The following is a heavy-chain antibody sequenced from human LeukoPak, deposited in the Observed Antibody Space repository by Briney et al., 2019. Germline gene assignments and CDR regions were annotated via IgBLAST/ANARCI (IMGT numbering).Heavy chain of an antibody. CDR2: ISGSGGST. V-gene: IGHV3-23*01. Sequence: GGSLRLSCAASGFTFSSYGMSWVRQAPGKGLERVSAISGSGGSTYYADSVKGRFTISRDNSKNTLYLQMNSLRAEDTALYYCARNFGGGDSSGPYSWGQGTQVTVSS. CDR3: ARNFGGGDSSGPYS. J-gene: IGHJ4*02. CDR1: GFTFSSYG. D-gene: IGHD3-22*01.